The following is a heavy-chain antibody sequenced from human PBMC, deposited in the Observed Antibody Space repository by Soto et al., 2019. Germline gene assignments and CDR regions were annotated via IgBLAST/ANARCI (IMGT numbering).Heavy chain of an antibody. CDR1: GFTFSSYA. CDR2: ISGSGGST. V-gene: IGHV3-23*01. Sequence: PGGSLRLSCAASGFTFSSYAMSWVRQAPGKGLEWVSAISGSGGSTYYADSVKGRFTISRDNSKNTLYLQMNSLRAEDTAVYYSAKGPLPAGAGTWDRDYWGQGTLVTVSS. J-gene: IGHJ4*02. CDR3: AKGPLPAGAGTWDRDY. D-gene: IGHD6-13*01.